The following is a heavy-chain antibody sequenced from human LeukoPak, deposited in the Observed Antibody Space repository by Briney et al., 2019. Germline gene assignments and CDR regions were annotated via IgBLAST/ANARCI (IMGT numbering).Heavy chain of an antibody. Sequence: GGSLRLSCAVSGFTFSGFWMSWSRQAPGKGLEWVASINSDGSEGYYADVVKGRFTISRDNAKNSLYLQINSLRAEDTAVYYRARSSYSSSSSVWGQGTMVTVSS. CDR1: GFTFSGFW. CDR2: INSDGSEG. CDR3: ARSSYSSSSSV. D-gene: IGHD6-6*01. J-gene: IGHJ3*01. V-gene: IGHV3-7*03.